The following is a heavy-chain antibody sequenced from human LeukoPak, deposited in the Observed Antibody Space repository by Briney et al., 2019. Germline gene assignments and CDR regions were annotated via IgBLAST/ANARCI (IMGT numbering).Heavy chain of an antibody. CDR1: GESLSKYY. CDR3: ASSVGPTDY. J-gene: IGHJ4*02. D-gene: IGHD1-26*01. CDR2: INHRGGT. Sequence: SETLSLTCAVYGESLSKYYWTWIRQSPGKGLEWIGEINHRGGTNLNTSLKSRVTLSVDTSKHQFSLKLTSVTAADAAVYYCASSVGPTDYWGQGTLVTVS. V-gene: IGHV4-34*01.